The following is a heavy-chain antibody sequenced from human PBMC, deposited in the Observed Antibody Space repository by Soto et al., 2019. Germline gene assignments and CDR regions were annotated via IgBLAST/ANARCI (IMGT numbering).Heavy chain of an antibody. Sequence: QVQLQESGPGLVKPSQTLSLTCTVSGGSISSGGYYWSWIRQHPGKGLEWIGYIYYSGSTYYNPSLKSRVTISVDTSKNQFSLKLSSVTAADTAVYYCAREAVATVIVDDAFDIWGQGTMVTVSS. J-gene: IGHJ3*02. CDR2: IYYSGST. D-gene: IGHD3-16*02. CDR1: GGSISSGGYY. CDR3: AREAVATVIVDDAFDI. V-gene: IGHV4-31*03.